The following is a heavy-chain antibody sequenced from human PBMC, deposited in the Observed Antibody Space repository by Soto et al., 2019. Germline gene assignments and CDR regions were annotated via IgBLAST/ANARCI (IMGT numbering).Heavy chain of an antibody. CDR2: ISYSGST. CDR1: GGSISRNKNY. D-gene: IGHD3-10*01. CDR3: SRRYYFGSGKYGVDV. V-gene: IGHV4-39*01. Sequence: SETLSLTCTVSGGSISRNKNYWGWIRQPPGKGLEWIGTISYSGSTYYNPSLNGRVIISADTSKNQFSLKLSSLTAADKAVYYCSRRYYFGSGKYGVDVWGQGTMVTVSS. J-gene: IGHJ6*02.